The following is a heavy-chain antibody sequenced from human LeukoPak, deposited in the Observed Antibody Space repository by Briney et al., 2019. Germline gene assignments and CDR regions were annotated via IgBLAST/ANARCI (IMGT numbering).Heavy chain of an antibody. D-gene: IGHD1-26*01. CDR2: IYYSGST. Sequence: SETLSLTCTVSGGSISSSSYYWGWIRQPPGKGLEWIGSIYYSGSTYYNPSLKSRVTISVDTSKNQFSLKLSSVTAADTAVYYCSRVSRSGSRPRVDWYFDLWGRGTLVTVSS. CDR3: SRVSRSGSRPRVDWYFDL. V-gene: IGHV4-39*07. J-gene: IGHJ2*01. CDR1: GGSISSSSYY.